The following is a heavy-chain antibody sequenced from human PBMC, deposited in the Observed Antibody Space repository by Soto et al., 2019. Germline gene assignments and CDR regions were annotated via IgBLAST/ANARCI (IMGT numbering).Heavy chain of an antibody. V-gene: IGHV4-34*01. D-gene: IGHD3-10*01. CDR3: ARGPSMGWFDP. CDR2: INHSGST. J-gene: IGHJ5*02. Sequence: QVQLQQWGAGLLKPSETLSLTCALYGGSFSGYYWSWIRQPPGKGLEWIGEINHSGSTNYNPSLKSRVTISVDTSKNQFSLKLSSVTAADTAVYYCARGPSMGWFDPWGQGTLVTVSS. CDR1: GGSFSGYY.